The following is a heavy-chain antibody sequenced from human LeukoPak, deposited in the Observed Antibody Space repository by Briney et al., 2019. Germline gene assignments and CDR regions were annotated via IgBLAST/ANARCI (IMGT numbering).Heavy chain of an antibody. V-gene: IGHV3-30*03. CDR2: ISYDGSNK. CDR3: ASSGGGHSYGHLGY. CDR1: GFTFSSYG. Sequence: GGSLRLSCAASGFTFSSYGMHWVRQAPGKGLEWVAVISYDGSNKYYADSVKGRFTISRDNSKNTLYLQMNSLRAEDTAVYYCASSGGGHSYGHLGYWGQGTLVTVSS. D-gene: IGHD5-18*01. J-gene: IGHJ4*02.